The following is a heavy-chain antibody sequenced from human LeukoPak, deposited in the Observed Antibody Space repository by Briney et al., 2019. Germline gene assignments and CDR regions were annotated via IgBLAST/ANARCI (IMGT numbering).Heavy chain of an antibody. J-gene: IGHJ4*02. CDR2: FDPEDGET. Sequence: ASVKVSCKVSGYTLTELSMHWVRQAPGKGLEWMGGFDPEDGETIYAQKFQGRVTMTKDTSTDTAYMELSSLRSEDTAVYYCATDSSGWAFDYWGQGTLVTVSS. CDR3: ATDSSGWAFDY. D-gene: IGHD6-19*01. CDR1: GYTLTELS. V-gene: IGHV1-24*01.